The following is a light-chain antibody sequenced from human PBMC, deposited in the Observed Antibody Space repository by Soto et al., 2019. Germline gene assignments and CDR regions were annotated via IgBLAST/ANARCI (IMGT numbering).Light chain of an antibody. Sequence: DIHITHSPSSLSASVGDRVTITCRASQSISSYLNWYQQKPGKAPKLLIYAASSLQSGVPSRFSGSGSGTDFTLTISSLQPEDFATYYCQQSYSTLALTFGGGTKVDIK. CDR3: QQSYSTLALT. V-gene: IGKV1-39*01. CDR2: AAS. CDR1: QSISSY. J-gene: IGKJ4*01.